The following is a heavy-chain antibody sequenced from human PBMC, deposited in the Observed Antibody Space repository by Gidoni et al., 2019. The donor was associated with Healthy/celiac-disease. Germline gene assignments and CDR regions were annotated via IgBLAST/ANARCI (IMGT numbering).Heavy chain of an antibody. J-gene: IGHJ4*02. D-gene: IGHD6-19*01. CDR2: IRSKAYGGTT. V-gene: IGHV3-49*05. Sequence: EVQLVESGGGLVKPGRDLRLSCTASGFTCGDYAMSWFRQAPGKGLEWVGFIRSKAYGGTTEYAASVKGRFTISRDDSKSIAYLQMNSLKTEDTAVYYCQILTIAVAGTWGQGTLVTVSS. CDR1: GFTCGDYA. CDR3: QILTIAVAGT.